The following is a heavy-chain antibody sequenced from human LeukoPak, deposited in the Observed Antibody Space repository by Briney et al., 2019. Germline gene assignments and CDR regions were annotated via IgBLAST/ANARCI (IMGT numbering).Heavy chain of an antibody. J-gene: IGHJ4*02. CDR3: VRDGSSWGNFDY. D-gene: IGHD7-27*01. V-gene: IGHV3-11*04. CDR1: GITFRDHY. CDR2: ISSSGSPL. Sequence: GGSLGLSCAASGITFRDHYMSWVRQAPGKGLEFVSYISSSGSPLYYADSVKGRFTISRDNAKNSLYLQMNSLRTEDTAVYYCVRDGSSWGNFDYWGQGTLVSVSS.